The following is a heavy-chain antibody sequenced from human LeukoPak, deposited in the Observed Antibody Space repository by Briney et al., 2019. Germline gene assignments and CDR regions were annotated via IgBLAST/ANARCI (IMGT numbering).Heavy chain of an antibody. V-gene: IGHV4-61*02. CDR2: IYTSGST. CDR3: ARAGYCSGGSCYGYYYYYGMDV. D-gene: IGHD2-15*01. J-gene: IGHJ6*02. CDR1: GGSISSGSYY. Sequence: SETLSLTCTVSGGSISSGSYYWGWIRQPAGKGLEWSGRIYTSGSTNYNPSLKSRVTISVDTSKNQFSLKLSSVTAADTAVYYCARAGYCSGGSCYGYYYYYGMDVWGQGTTVTVSS.